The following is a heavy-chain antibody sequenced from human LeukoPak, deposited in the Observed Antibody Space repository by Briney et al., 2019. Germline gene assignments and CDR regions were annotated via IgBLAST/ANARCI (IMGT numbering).Heavy chain of an antibody. V-gene: IGHV4-34*01. CDR3: ARDGGPSYDILTGYLLFDY. Sequence: SETLSLTCAVYGGSFSGYYWSWIRQPPGKGLEWIGEINHSGSTNYNPPLKSRVTISVDTSKNQFSLKLSSVTAADTAVYYCARDGGPSYDILTGYLLFDYWGQGTLVTVSS. CDR2: INHSGST. D-gene: IGHD3-9*01. CDR1: GGSFSGYY. J-gene: IGHJ4*02.